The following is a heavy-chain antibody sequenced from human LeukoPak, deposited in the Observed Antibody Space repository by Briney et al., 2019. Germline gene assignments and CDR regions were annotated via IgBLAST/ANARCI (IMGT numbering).Heavy chain of an antibody. CDR2: ISALTGDT. J-gene: IGHJ5*02. V-gene: IGHV1-18*01. CDR1: GYNFNDFG. Sequence: ASVKVSCKASGYNFNDFGVTWVRLAPGQGLEWMGWISALTGDTNYAQKFQGRVTMTTDTSTDTAYMEMRSLRSDDTAVYYCAREATGRAFDPWGQGTLVTVSS. D-gene: IGHD1-1*01. CDR3: AREATGRAFDP.